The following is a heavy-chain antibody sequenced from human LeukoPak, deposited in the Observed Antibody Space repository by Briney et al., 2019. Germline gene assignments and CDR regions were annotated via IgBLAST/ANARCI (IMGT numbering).Heavy chain of an antibody. V-gene: IGHV4-59*06. Sequence: SETLSLTSTVSGGSISSYYWSWIRQHPGKGLEWIGYIYSSGSTYYNPSLESRVSISLDTSKNQFSLKLSSVTAADTAVYYCARTFDCSSTSCYTGFDYWGLGTLVTVSS. CDR1: GGSISSYY. D-gene: IGHD2-2*02. CDR3: ARTFDCSSTSCYTGFDY. J-gene: IGHJ4*02. CDR2: IYSSGST.